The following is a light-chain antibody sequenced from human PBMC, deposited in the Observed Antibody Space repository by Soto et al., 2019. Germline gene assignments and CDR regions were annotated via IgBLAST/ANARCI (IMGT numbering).Light chain of an antibody. CDR3: QQYNNWLT. CDR1: QSVSSN. Sequence: EIVMTQSPATLSVSPGERATLSCRAGQSVSSNLAWYQQKPGQAPRLLIYGASTRATGIPARFSGSGSGTEFTLTISSLQSEDFAVYYCQQYNNWLTFGQGTKV. CDR2: GAS. V-gene: IGKV3-15*01. J-gene: IGKJ1*01.